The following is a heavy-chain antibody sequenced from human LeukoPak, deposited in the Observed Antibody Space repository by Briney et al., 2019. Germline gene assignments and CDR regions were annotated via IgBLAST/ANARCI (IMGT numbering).Heavy chain of an antibody. CDR2: IHHSGST. J-gene: IGHJ4*02. Sequence: SETLSLTCAVSGTSISYNNWWTWVRQPPGKGLEWIGEIHHSGSTNYNPPLKSRVTISVDKSKKQFSLNLGSVTAADTAVYYCARGAWRGKTFDYWGQGTLVTVSS. D-gene: IGHD3-3*01. CDR1: GTSISYNNW. V-gene: IGHV4-4*02. CDR3: ARGAWRGKTFDY.